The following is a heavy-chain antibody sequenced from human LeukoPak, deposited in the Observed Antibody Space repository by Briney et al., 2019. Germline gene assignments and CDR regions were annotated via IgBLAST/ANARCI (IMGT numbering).Heavy chain of an antibody. D-gene: IGHD6-19*01. CDR2: ISSSSSYI. J-gene: IGHJ4*02. CDR1: GFTFSSYS. Sequence: GGSLRLSCAASGFTFSSYSMNWVRQAPGKGLEWVSSISSSSSYIYYADSVKGRFTTSRDNVKNSLYLQMNSLRAEDTAVYYCARDQWLALGYWGQGTLVTVSS. V-gene: IGHV3-21*01. CDR3: ARDQWLALGY.